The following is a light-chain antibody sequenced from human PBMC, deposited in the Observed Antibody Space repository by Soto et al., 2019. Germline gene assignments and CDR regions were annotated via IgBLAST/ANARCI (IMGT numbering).Light chain of an antibody. CDR1: QSIDTH. J-gene: IGKJ1*01. V-gene: IGKV1-39*01. CDR3: QQTYSPPAT. Sequence: DIRITQSPSSLSASVGDRVTIACRASQSIDTHLNWYQQHPGKAPNALIYEASNLQSGVPSRFSGSGSGTDFTLTISGLHPDDSATYYCQQTYSPPATFGQGTKVEIK. CDR2: EAS.